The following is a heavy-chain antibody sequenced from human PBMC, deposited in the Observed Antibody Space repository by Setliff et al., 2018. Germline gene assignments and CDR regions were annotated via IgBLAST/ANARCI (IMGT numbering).Heavy chain of an antibody. CDR2: INPNSGGT. CDR3: ARLFQGYDYYKKFDS. D-gene: IGHD3-10*01. V-gene: IGHV1-2*02. Sequence: ASVKVSCKASGGTLSGYAFSWVRQAPGQGLEWMGWINPNSGGTKYSPKFQGRAAMTRDTSVTTAFLELSGLTYDDTAVYYCARLFQGYDYYKKFDSWGQGTLVTVSS. CDR1: GGTLSGYA. J-gene: IGHJ4*02.